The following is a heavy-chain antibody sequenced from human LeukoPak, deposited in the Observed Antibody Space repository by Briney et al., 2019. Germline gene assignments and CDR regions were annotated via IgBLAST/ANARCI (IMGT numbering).Heavy chain of an antibody. CDR2: ISYDGSNK. Sequence: GGSLRLSCAASGFTFSYFAMHWVRQAPGKGLEWVAVISYDGSNKYYADSVKGRFTISRDNSKNTLYLQMNSLRAEDTAVYYCARDFYGSGSYWGAFDYWGQGTLVTVSS. V-gene: IGHV3-30*04. CDR1: GFTFSYFA. CDR3: ARDFYGSGSYWGAFDY. D-gene: IGHD1-26*01. J-gene: IGHJ4*02.